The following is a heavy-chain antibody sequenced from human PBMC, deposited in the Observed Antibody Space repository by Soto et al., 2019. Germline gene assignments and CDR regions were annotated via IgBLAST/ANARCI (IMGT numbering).Heavy chain of an antibody. D-gene: IGHD1-20*01. CDR1: GGSLSGSYYD. CDR3: ATSQKGYNWNYFDH. Sequence: XTLSLPCAVSGGSLSGSYYDWGWRRQSPGKGPEWIGSVFYTGFTSYNPSLASRVSVSVDTSKNQFSLKVSVVSAADTALYYCATSQKGYNWNYFDHWGQGALVTVSS. J-gene: IGHJ4*02. CDR2: VFYTGFT. V-gene: IGHV4-39*01.